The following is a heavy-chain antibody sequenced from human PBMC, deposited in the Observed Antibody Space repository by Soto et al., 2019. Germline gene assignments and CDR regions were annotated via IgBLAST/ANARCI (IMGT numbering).Heavy chain of an antibody. CDR3: ARDSSSGWQKHSGWFDP. CDR2: IYSGGST. Sequence: GGSLRLSCAASGFTVSSNYMSWVRQAPGKGLEWVSVIYSGGSTYYADSLKGRFTISRDNSKNTLYLQMNSLRAEDTAVYYCARDSSSGWQKHSGWFDPWGQGTLVTVSS. CDR1: GFTVSSNY. V-gene: IGHV3-66*01. J-gene: IGHJ5*02. D-gene: IGHD6-19*01.